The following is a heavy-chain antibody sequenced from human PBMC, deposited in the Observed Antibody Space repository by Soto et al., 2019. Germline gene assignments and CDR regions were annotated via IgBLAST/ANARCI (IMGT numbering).Heavy chain of an antibody. Sequence: GGSLRLSCAASGFIFSDYAMNWVRQAPGKGLEWVSFVSGSADGTFYADSVKGRFSISRDNSKNTLYLQMNNLRAEDTAVYYCAKGRLSFDFWGQGTLVTVS. CDR3: AKGRLSFDF. V-gene: IGHV3-23*01. CDR2: VSGSADGT. J-gene: IGHJ4*02. D-gene: IGHD6-25*01. CDR1: GFIFSDYA.